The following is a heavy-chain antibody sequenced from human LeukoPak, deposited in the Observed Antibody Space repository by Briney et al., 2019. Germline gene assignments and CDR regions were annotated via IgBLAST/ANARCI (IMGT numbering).Heavy chain of an antibody. J-gene: IGHJ5*02. Sequence: ASVQVSCKASGGTFSTYAISWVRQDPGQGLEWMGRIIPIFGTANYAQKFQDRVTTTTDESTSTAYMELSSLRSEDTAVYFCARDPLVRNHPDWFDPWGQGTLVTVSS. V-gene: IGHV1-69*05. D-gene: IGHD3-10*01. CDR3: ARDPLVRNHPDWFDP. CDR1: GGTFSTYA. CDR2: IIPIFGTA.